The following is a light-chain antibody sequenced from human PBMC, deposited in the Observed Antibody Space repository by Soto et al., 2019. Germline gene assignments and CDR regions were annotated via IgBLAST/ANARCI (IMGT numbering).Light chain of an antibody. V-gene: IGKV1-39*01. J-gene: IGKJ1*01. CDR2: AAS. Sequence: MTQSPSSLSASVGDRVTITCRASQGISTYLNWYLQKPGKAPKLLIYAASSLQSGVPSRFSGSGSETDFTLTISSLQPEDFATYSCQQSYSTTWTFGQGTKVDIK. CDR1: QGISTY. CDR3: QQSYSTTWT.